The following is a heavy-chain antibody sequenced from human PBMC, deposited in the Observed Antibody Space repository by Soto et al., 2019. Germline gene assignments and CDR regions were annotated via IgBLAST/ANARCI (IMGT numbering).Heavy chain of an antibody. CDR3: ARDHPATIFGVVITFDY. CDR1: GYTFTGYY. J-gene: IGHJ4*02. V-gene: IGHV1-2*02. CDR2: INPNSGGT. D-gene: IGHD3-3*01. Sequence: ASVKVSCKASGYTFTGYYMHWVRQAPGQGLEGMGWINPNSGGTNYAQKFQGRVTMTRDTSISTAYMELSRVRSDDTAVYYCARDHPATIFGVVITFDYWGQGTLVTVSS.